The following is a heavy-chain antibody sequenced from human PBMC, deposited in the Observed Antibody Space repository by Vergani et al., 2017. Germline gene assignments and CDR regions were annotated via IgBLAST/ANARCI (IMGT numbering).Heavy chain of an antibody. D-gene: IGHD3-16*01. CDR1: GGSISSYY. CDR3: ARGGGGPFFDY. J-gene: IGHJ4*02. CDR2: IYYSGST. V-gene: IGHV4-59*01. Sequence: QVQLQESGPGLVKPSETLSLTCTVSGGSISSYYWSWIRQPPGKGLEWIGYIYYSGSTNYDPSLKSRVTISVDTAKNQFSLKLSSVTAADTAVYYCARGGGGPFFDYWGQGTLVTVSS.